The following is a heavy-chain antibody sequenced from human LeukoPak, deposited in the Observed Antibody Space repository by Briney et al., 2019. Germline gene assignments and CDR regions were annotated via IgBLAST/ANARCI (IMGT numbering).Heavy chain of an antibody. V-gene: IGHV4-34*01. CDR2: INHSGST. J-gene: IGHJ4*02. CDR1: GGSFSGYY. Sequence: SETLSLTCAVYGGSFSGYYWSWIRQPPGKGLEWIGEINHSGSTNYNPSLKSRVTISVDTSKNQLSLKLSSVTAADTAVYYCARLRELLGFEDYWGQGTLVTVSS. D-gene: IGHD1-26*01. CDR3: ARLRELLGFEDY.